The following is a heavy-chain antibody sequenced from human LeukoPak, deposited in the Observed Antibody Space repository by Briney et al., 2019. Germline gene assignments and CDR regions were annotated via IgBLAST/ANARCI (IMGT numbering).Heavy chain of an antibody. J-gene: IGHJ5*01. CDR2: IVTSSGAI. V-gene: IGHV3-48*02. CDR1: GFTFSTYN. Sequence: GGSLRLSCSASGFTFSTYNMHWVRQAPGKGLEWVSFIVTSSGAIYYADSVKGRFTISRDNARKSLYLQMNSLRDEDTAVYYCARNLDSWGQGALVTVSS. CDR3: ARNLDS.